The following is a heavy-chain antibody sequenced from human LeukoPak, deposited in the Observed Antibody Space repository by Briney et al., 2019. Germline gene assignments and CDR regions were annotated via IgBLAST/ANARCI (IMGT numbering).Heavy chain of an antibody. V-gene: IGHV3-30*18. CDR1: GFTFSSYG. D-gene: IGHD1-14*01. J-gene: IGHJ5*02. Sequence: GGSLRLSCAASGFTFSSYGMHWVRQAPGKGLEWVAVISYDGSNKYYADSVKGRFTISRDNSKNTLYLQMNSLRAEDTAVYYCAKDDRTVFVGVGWFDPWGQGTLVTVPS. CDR2: ISYDGSNK. CDR3: AKDDRTVFVGVGWFDP.